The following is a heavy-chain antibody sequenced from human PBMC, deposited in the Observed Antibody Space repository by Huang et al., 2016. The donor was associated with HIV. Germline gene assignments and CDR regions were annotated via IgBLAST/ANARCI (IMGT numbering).Heavy chain of an antibody. CDR3: ARHREGPVAYYAGWGSHLNYMDV. CDR1: GGSIRSSDYH. D-gene: IGHD3-16*02. V-gene: IGHV4-39*01. Sequence: QLLLQESGPGLVKPSEALALTCAVSGGSIRSSDYHWGWIRQPPGKGLEWIGSIYFKGSTHYMPPLKRRVTIAVDTSKNLFFLNLTAMTAADTAVYYCARHREGPVAYYAGWGSHLNYMDVWGRGRTVVVSS. CDR2: IYFKGST. J-gene: IGHJ6*03.